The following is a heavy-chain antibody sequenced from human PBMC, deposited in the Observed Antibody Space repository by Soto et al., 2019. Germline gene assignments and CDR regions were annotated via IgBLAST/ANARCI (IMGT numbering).Heavy chain of an antibody. J-gene: IGHJ6*01. CDR2: IYYSGNT. CDR1: SYSISRSTNY. V-gene: IGHV4-39*01. CDR3: ARGAAAGYYYYYGMDV. Sequence: SYTLTLTCIVCSYSISRSTNYCGWIRQPPGKGLEWIGSIYYSGNTYYNPSLKSRVTISVDTSKNQFSLKLSSVTAADTAVYYCARGAAAGYYYYYGMDVWGQGTTVT. D-gene: IGHD6-13*01.